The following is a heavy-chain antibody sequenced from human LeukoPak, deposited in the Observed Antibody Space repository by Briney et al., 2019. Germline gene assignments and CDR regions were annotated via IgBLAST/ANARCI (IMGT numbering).Heavy chain of an antibody. CDR2: IRSKTYGGTT. J-gene: IGHJ3*02. CDR1: GFTFGDYA. Sequence: GGSLRLSCTASGFTFGDYAMTWVRQAPGKGLEWIGFIRSKTYGGTTEYAASVKGRFTISRDDSKNIAYLQMNSLKTEDTAMYYCSRAHCSGGTCYGNDAFDIWGQGTMVTVSS. CDR3: SRAHCSGGTCYGNDAFDI. V-gene: IGHV3-49*04. D-gene: IGHD2-15*01.